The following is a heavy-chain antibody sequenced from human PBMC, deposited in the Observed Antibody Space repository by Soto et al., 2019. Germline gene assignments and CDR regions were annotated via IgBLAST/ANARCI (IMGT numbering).Heavy chain of an antibody. CDR3: ARGGMVVAAVWCDP. D-gene: IGHD2-15*01. CDR2: INHSGST. CDR1: GGSFSGYY. Sequence: QVQLQQWGAGLLKPSETLSLTCAVYGGSFSGYYWSWIRQPPGKGLEWIGEINHSGSTNYNPSLKSRVTISVYTSKNQFSLKLSSVTAADTAVYYCARGGMVVAAVWCDPWGQGTLVTVSS. J-gene: IGHJ5*02. V-gene: IGHV4-34*01.